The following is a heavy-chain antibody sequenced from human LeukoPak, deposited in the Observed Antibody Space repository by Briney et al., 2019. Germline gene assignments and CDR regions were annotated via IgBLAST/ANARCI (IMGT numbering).Heavy chain of an antibody. CDR3: AKKRVDGSGSYVYYYMDV. Sequence: GGSLRLSCAASGFTFSSYAMTWVRRAPGKGLEWVSSISGSGGGTYYADSVKGRFTISRDSSKSTLYLQMNSLRAEDTAVYYCAKKRVDGSGSYVYYYMDVWGKGTTVTVSS. CDR1: GFTFSSYA. V-gene: IGHV3-23*01. CDR2: ISGSGGGT. J-gene: IGHJ6*03. D-gene: IGHD3-10*01.